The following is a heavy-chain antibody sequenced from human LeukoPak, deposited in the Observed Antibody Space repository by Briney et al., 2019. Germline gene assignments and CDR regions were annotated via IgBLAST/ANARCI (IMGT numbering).Heavy chain of an antibody. CDR3: ARGEKWELPQYYYYYMDV. V-gene: IGHV4-4*07. CDR2: IYTSGST. D-gene: IGHD1-26*01. J-gene: IGHJ6*03. CDR1: GGSISSYY. Sequence: KASETLSLTCTVSGGSISSYYWSWIRQPAGKGLEWIGRIYTSGSTNYNPSLKSRVTMSVDTSKNQFSLKLSSVTAADTAVYYCARGEKWELPQYYYYYMDVWGKGTTVTVSS.